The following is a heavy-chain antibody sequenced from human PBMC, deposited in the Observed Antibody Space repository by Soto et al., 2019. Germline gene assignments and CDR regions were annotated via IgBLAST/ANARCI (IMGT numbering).Heavy chain of an antibody. V-gene: IGHV1-58*01. J-gene: IGHJ6*02. CDR3: ARDPPPYGSGSYERNPYYYYYGMDV. CDR2: IVVGSGNT. CDR1: GFTFTSSA. D-gene: IGHD3-10*01. Sequence: SVKVSCKASGFTFTSSAVQWVRQARGQRLEWIGWIVVGSGNTNYAQKFQERVTITRDMSTSTAYMELSSLRSEDTAVYYCARDPPPYGSGSYERNPYYYYYGMDVWGQGTTVTVSS.